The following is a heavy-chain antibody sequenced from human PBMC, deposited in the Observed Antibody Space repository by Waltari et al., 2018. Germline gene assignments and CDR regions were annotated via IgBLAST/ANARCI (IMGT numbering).Heavy chain of an antibody. D-gene: IGHD6-6*01. V-gene: IGHV1-69-2*01. CDR3: ATSFSSSWSYP. CDR2: VDPEDGET. CDR1: VYTFTDYY. J-gene: IGHJ5*02. Sequence: EVQLVQSGAEVKKPGATVKISCKDSVYTFTDYYMHWVQQAPGKGLEWMGRVDPEDGETIYAEKFQGRVNITADTSTDTAYMELSSLRSEDTAVYYCATSFSSSWSYPWGQGTLVTVSS.